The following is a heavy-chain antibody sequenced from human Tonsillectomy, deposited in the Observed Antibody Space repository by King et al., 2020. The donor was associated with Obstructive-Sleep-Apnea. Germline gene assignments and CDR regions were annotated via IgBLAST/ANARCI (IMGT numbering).Heavy chain of an antibody. V-gene: IGHV4-59*01. CDR3: AREVRRRWLASYSFDD. CDR2: IDHSGST. J-gene: IGHJ4*02. CDR1: GDSISTYY. D-gene: IGHD6-19*01. Sequence: VQLQESGPGLVKPSETLSLTCSVSGDSISTYYWTWIRQSPGKGLVWIGYIDHSGSTNYNPSLKSRVTISADTSKNQFSLRLSSVTAADPAVYYCAREVRRRWLASYSFDDWGQGTLVTVSS.